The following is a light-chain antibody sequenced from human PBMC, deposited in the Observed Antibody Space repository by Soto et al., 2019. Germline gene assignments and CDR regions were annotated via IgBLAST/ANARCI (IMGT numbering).Light chain of an antibody. V-gene: IGKV3-11*01. CDR2: DAS. CDR3: HQRSNWPLT. CDR1: QSVLSS. Sequence: PGERATLSCRASQSVLSSLAWYQQKPGQAPRLLIYDASTRATAIPARFRGSGSGTDFTLTISSLEPEDFAVYYCHQRSNWPLTFGGGTKVEIK. J-gene: IGKJ4*01.